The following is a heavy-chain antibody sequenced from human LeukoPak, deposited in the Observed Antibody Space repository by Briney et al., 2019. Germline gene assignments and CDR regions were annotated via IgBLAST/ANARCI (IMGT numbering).Heavy chain of an antibody. CDR2: IVGSGGAT. J-gene: IGHJ4*02. V-gene: IGHV3-23*01. D-gene: IGHD6-19*01. Sequence: GVLRLSCAASGFTFSTYAMSWVRQAPGKGLEWVSAIVGSGGATYYADSVKGRFTISRDNSKNTLYLQMNSLRAEDTAVYYCAKEPVVAGIPYFDYWGQGTLVTVSS. CDR1: GFTFSTYA. CDR3: AKEPVVAGIPYFDY.